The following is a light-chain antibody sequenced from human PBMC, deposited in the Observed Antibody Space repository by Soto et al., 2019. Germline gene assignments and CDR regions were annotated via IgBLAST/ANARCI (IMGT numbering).Light chain of an antibody. Sequence: QSVLTQSRSVSGSPGQSVTFSCTGTSSDVGGYNYVSWYQQHPGKAPKLMIYDVSKRPSGVPDRFSGSKSGNTASLTISGLQAEDEADYYCCSYAGTYRVVVFGGGTQLTVL. V-gene: IGLV2-11*01. CDR1: SSDVGGYNY. CDR2: DVS. J-gene: IGLJ2*01. CDR3: CSYAGTYRVVV.